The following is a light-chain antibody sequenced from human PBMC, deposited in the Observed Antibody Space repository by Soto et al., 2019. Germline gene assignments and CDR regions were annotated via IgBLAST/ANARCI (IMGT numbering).Light chain of an antibody. CDR2: SNT. CDR3: AVWDDSLSGSV. V-gene: IGLV1-44*01. Sequence: QSVLTQPPSASGTPGQRVTISCSGSFSHIGRNTVNWYQQLPGTAPKLLIDSNTRRPSGVPDRFSGSKSGTSASLAISGLQSEDESDYYCAVWDDSLSGSVFGGGTKLTVL. J-gene: IGLJ3*02. CDR1: FSHIGRNT.